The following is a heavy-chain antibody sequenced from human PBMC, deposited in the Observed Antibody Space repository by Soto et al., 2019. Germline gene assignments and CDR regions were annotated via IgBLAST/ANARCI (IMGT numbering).Heavy chain of an antibody. Sequence: SETLSLTCTVSGGSISSYYWSWIRQPPGKGLEWIGYIYYSGSTNYNPSLKSRVTISEDTSKNQFSLKLSSVTAADTAVYYCARGTLSGSYYFDYWGQGTLVTVSS. CDR3: ARGTLSGSYYFDY. CDR2: IYYSGST. CDR1: GGSISSYY. J-gene: IGHJ4*02. V-gene: IGHV4-59*01. D-gene: IGHD1-26*01.